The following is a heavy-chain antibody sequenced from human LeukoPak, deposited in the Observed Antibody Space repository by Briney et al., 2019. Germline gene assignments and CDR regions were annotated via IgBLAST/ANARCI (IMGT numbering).Heavy chain of an antibody. CDR1: GGSISSSSYY. CDR3: ARQCSSTSCRRYY. Sequence: SETLSLTCTVSGGSISSSSYYWGWIRQPPGKGLEWIGSIYYSGSTYYNPSLKSRVTISVDTSKNQFSLKLSSVTAADTAVYYCARQCSSTSCRRYYWGQGTLVTVSS. CDR2: IYYSGST. D-gene: IGHD2-2*01. J-gene: IGHJ4*02. V-gene: IGHV4-39*01.